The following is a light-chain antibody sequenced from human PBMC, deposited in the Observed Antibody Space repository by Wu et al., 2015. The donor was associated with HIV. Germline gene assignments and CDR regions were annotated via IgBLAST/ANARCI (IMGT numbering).Light chain of an antibody. CDR1: QSVSSNY. Sequence: EIVLTQSPGTLSLSPGERATLSCRASQSVSSNYLAWYQQRPGQAPRVLIYGASTRATGIPNRFSGSGSGTDFTLTISRLEPEDFVVYYCQQYGXLTWTFGQGTKVEIK. CDR2: GAS. V-gene: IGKV3-20*01. CDR3: QQYGXLTWT. J-gene: IGKJ1*01.